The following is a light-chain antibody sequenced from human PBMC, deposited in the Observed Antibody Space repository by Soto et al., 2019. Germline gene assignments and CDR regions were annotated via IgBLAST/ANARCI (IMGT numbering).Light chain of an antibody. J-gene: IGKJ4*01. Sequence: DIQMTQSPSSVSASVGDRVTITCRASQGLSSWFAWYRQKPGQAPKLLLYAASSLPGGVPSRFCGSGSGTDFTLTISSLQPEEFATYYYQQANSFPLTFGGGTKVEIK. CDR1: QGLSSW. V-gene: IGKV1-12*01. CDR2: AAS. CDR3: QQANSFPLT.